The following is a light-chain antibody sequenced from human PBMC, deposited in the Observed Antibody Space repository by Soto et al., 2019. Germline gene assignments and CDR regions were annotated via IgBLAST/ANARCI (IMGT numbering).Light chain of an antibody. J-gene: IGKJ2*01. Sequence: EVEMTQSPATVSVSPGERVTLSCRASQRVSSNVAWYQQKPGQAPRVLIFGASTRATGTPARLSGSGSGTEFTLTISSLQPEDFAVYYCQQYNIWPPYTFGQGTKVDIK. CDR3: QQYNIWPPYT. CDR1: QRVSSN. CDR2: GAS. V-gene: IGKV3-15*01.